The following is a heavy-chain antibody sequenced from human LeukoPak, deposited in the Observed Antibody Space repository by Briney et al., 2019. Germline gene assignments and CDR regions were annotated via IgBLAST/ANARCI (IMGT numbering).Heavy chain of an antibody. Sequence: GGSLRLSCAASGFTFSDHYLDWVRQAPGKGLEWLGRSRNKANSYTTEYAASLKGRFTISRDDSKNSLYLQMNSLKTEDTAVYYCTTDGIITIVVVPPEALDVWGKGTTVTVSS. V-gene: IGHV3-72*01. CDR3: TTDGIITIVVVPPEALDV. CDR1: GFTFSDHY. D-gene: IGHD2-2*01. CDR2: SRNKANSYTT. J-gene: IGHJ6*04.